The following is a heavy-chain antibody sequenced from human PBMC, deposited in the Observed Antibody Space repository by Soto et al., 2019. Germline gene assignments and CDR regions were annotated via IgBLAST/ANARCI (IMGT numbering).Heavy chain of an antibody. Sequence: ASVKVSCKASGYTFTSYGMSWVRRTPGQGLERMGWISAYNGKTNYAKKLQGRVTMTTDTSTSTAYMELRSLRSDDTAVYYCARDLVTWGFDYWGQGTLVTVSS. CDR3: ARDLVTWGFDY. D-gene: IGHD7-27*01. V-gene: IGHV1-18*04. J-gene: IGHJ4*02. CDR2: ISAYNGKT. CDR1: GYTFTSYG.